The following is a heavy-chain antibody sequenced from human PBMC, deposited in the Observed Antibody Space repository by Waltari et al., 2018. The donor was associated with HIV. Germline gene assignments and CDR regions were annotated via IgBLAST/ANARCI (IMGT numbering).Heavy chain of an antibody. Sequence: VQLVESGGGLVQPGGSLRLSCAASGFMFSSHWMNWVRGVPGEGLDWVACIKGYGREKDYVDSVKGRFSISRDNAKNSVSLQMHSLRDEDTAVYYCARGAPTGSEIYDWGQGTLVTVSS. V-gene: IGHV3-7*04. D-gene: IGHD1-26*01. CDR1: GFMFSSHW. CDR2: IKGYGREK. J-gene: IGHJ1*01. CDR3: ARGAPTGSEIYD.